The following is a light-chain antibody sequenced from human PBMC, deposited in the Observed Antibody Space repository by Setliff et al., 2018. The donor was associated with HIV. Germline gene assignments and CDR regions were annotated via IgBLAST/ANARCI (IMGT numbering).Light chain of an antibody. V-gene: IGLV2-14*01. CDR1: SSDVGGYPY. J-gene: IGLJ1*01. CDR3: CSYAGSHTFV. Sequence: QSVLTQPASVSGSPGQSVTISCTGTSSDVGGYPYVSWYQQYPGKVPKLMIYEVSNRPSGVSNRFSGSKSANMASLTISGLQAEDEADYYCCSYAGSHTFVFGTGTKVTVL. CDR2: EVS.